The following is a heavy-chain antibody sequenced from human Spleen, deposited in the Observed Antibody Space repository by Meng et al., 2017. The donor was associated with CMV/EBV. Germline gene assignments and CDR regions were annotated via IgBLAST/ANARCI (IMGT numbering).Heavy chain of an antibody. J-gene: IGHJ4*02. Sequence: GESLKISCAASGFNFSTYWMSWVRQAPGKGLEWVANINHGGSGEYYVDSVKGRFTISRDNSKNTLYLQMNSLRAEDTAVYYCASGLPPDYWGQGTLVTVPS. CDR1: GFNFSTYW. CDR2: INHGGSGE. V-gene: IGHV3-7*03. D-gene: IGHD4-11*01. CDR3: ASGLPPDY.